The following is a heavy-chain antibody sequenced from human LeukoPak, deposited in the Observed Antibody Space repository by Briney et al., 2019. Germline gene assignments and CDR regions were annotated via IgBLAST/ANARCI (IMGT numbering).Heavy chain of an antibody. CDR3: ARGYRISEIRFFEWLLDY. Sequence: SETLSLTCTVSGGSISGYYWHWIRQPAGKGLEWIGRVHTSETTIYNPSLKSRVTMSVDTSNNHFSLNLSSVTAADTAGYYCARGYRISEIRFFEWLLDYWGQGYLVTVSS. D-gene: IGHD3-3*01. J-gene: IGHJ4*02. CDR1: GGSISGYY. V-gene: IGHV4-4*07. CDR2: VHTSETT.